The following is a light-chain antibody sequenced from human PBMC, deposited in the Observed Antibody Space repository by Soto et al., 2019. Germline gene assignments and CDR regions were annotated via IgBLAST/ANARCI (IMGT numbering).Light chain of an antibody. J-gene: IGLJ2*01. CDR1: ELGDKY. CDR2: QDT. Sequence: SYELTQPPSVPVSPRQTASISCSGDELGDKYASWYQQKPGQAPVLIMYQDTKRPSGIPERFSGSNSGNTATLTISGTQAMDEADYYCQAWDTSAVLFGGGTKVTVL. V-gene: IGLV3-1*01. CDR3: QAWDTSAVL.